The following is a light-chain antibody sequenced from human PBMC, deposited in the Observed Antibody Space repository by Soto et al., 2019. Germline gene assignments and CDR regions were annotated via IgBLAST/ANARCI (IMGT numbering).Light chain of an antibody. Sequence: HSVLTQPASVSESPGQSITISCPGTSSDVGGYNYVSWYQQHPGKAPKLMIYDVSNRPSGVSNRFSGSKSGNTASLTISGLQTEDEDDYYCSSYTSSTFFVFGTGTKVTVL. V-gene: IGLV2-14*03. CDR1: SSDVGGYNY. CDR2: DVS. J-gene: IGLJ1*01. CDR3: SSYTSSTFFV.